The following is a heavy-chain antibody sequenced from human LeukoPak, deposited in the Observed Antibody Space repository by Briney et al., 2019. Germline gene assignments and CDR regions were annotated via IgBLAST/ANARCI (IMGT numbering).Heavy chain of an antibody. CDR3: ARSFAYYGSGSYYRAFDI. V-gene: IGHV1-69*13. J-gene: IGHJ3*02. D-gene: IGHD3-10*01. CDR1: GGTFISYA. CDR2: IIPIFGTA. Sequence: GASXKVSCKASGGTFISYAISWVRQAPGQGLEWMGGIIPIFGTANNAQKFQGRVTITADESTSTAYMELSSLRSEDTAVYYCARSFAYYGSGSYYRAFDIWGQGTMVTVSS.